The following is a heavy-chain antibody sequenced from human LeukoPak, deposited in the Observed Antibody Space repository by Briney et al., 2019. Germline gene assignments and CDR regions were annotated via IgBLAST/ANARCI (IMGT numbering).Heavy chain of an antibody. CDR2: IYTSGST. D-gene: IGHD6-19*01. CDR1: GGSISSYY. V-gene: IGHV4-4*07. CDR3: ATHSGGWTFDY. J-gene: IGHJ4*02. Sequence: SETLSLTCTVSGGSISSYYWSWIRQPAGKGLEWIGGIYTSGSTNYNPSLKSRVTMSVHTSKNQLSLKPSSVTAADMAVYYCATHSGGWTFDYWGQGTLVTVSS.